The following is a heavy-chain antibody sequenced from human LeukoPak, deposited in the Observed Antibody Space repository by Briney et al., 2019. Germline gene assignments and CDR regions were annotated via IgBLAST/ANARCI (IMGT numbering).Heavy chain of an antibody. D-gene: IGHD1-7*01. Sequence: PSETLSLTCAVSGGSISSSNWWSWVRQPPGKGLEWIGEIYHSGSTNYNPSLKSRVTISVDKSKNQFSLKLSSVTAADTAVYYCARPYNWDYGSTWFDPWGQGTLVTVSS. CDR2: IYHSGST. CDR1: GGSISSSNW. J-gene: IGHJ5*02. CDR3: ARPYNWDYGSTWFDP. V-gene: IGHV4-4*02.